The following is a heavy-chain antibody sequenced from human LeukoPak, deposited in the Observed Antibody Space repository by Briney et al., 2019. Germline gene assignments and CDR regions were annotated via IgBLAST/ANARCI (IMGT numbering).Heavy chain of an antibody. V-gene: IGHV4-59*01. CDR1: GGSISSYY. Sequence: SETLSLTCTVSGGSISSYYWSWLRQPPGKGLEWIGYIYYSGSTNYNPSLKSRVTISVDTSKNQFSLKLSSVTAADTAVYYCARGPLGTPYYFDYWGQGTLVTVSS. D-gene: IGHD7-27*01. J-gene: IGHJ4*02. CDR3: ARGPLGTPYYFDY. CDR2: IYYSGST.